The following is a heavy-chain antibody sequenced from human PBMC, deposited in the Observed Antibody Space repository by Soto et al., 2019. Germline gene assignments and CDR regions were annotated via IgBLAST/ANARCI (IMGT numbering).Heavy chain of an antibody. D-gene: IGHD6-19*01. CDR1: GFTLSSYG. Sequence: GGSLRLSCAASGFTLSSYGMHWVRQAPGKGLEWVAVISYDGSNKYYADSVKGRFTISRDNSKNTLYLQMNSLRAEDTAVYYCAKPITSSGLGAYYCYAMHVYGQGTTVTVSS. V-gene: IGHV3-30*18. J-gene: IGHJ6*02. CDR3: AKPITSSGLGAYYCYAMHV. CDR2: ISYDGSNK.